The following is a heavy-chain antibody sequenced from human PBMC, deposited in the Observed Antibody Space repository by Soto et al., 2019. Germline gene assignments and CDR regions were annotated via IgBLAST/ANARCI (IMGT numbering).Heavy chain of an antibody. CDR3: ARVQLWNWFDP. CDR2: MNPNSGNT. CDR1: GYTFTSYD. D-gene: IGHD5-18*01. Sequence: QVQLVQSGAEVKKPGASVKVSCKASGYTFTSYDINWVRQATGQGLEWMGWMNPNSGNTGYAQKFRGXXTXTMXTSISTAYMELSSLRSEDTAVYYCARVQLWNWFDPWGQGTLVTVSS. V-gene: IGHV1-8*01. J-gene: IGHJ5*02.